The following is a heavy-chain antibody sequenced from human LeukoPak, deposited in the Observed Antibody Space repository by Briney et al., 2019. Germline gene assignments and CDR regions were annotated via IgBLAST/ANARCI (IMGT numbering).Heavy chain of an antibody. CDR1: GGSFSGYY. CDR3: AKYMFGELLWN. CDR2: INHSGST. Sequence: SETLSLTCAVYGGSFSGYYWSWIRQPPGKGLEWIGEINHSGSTNYNPSLKSRVTISVDTSKNQFSLKLSSVTAADTAVYYCAKYMFGELLWNWGQGTLVTVSS. J-gene: IGHJ4*02. V-gene: IGHV4-34*01. D-gene: IGHD3-10*02.